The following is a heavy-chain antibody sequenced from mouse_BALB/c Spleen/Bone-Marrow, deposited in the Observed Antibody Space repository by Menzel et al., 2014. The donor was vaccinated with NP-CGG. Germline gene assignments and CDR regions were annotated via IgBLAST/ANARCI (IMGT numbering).Heavy chain of an antibody. CDR3: ARINGYDY. CDR1: GYTFTSYW. CDR2: IDPSTGRT. J-gene: IGHJ2*01. D-gene: IGHD2-2*01. V-gene: IGHV1S81*02. Sequence: QVQLQQPGAELVEPGASVKLSCKASGYTFTSYWMHWVKQRPGQGLEWIGEIDPSTGRTDYNKKFKSQATLTVDKSASTAYMHLSSLTSEDSAVYYCARINGYDYWGHGTTLTVSS.